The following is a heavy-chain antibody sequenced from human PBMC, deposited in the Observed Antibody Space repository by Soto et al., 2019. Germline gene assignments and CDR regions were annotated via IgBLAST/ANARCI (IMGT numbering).Heavy chain of an antibody. CDR1: GFTFSSYA. CDR2: ISGRDDST. Sequence: EVQLLESGGGLVQPGESLRLSCAASGFTFSSYAMSWVRQAPGKGLEWVSVISGRDDSTYYADSVKGRFTISRDNSKNTLYLQMNSLRAEDTAVYYCAKRSSSSTFNYGGQGTLVTVSS. D-gene: IGHD6-6*01. V-gene: IGHV3-23*01. J-gene: IGHJ4*02. CDR3: AKRSSSSTFNY.